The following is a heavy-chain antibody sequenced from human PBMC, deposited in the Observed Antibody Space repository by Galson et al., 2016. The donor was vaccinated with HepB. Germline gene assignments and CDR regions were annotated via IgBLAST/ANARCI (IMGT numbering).Heavy chain of an antibody. CDR1: GFTFSNFA. Sequence: SLRLSCAASGFTFSNFAMSWVRQAPGGGLEWVSGISVTGETTYYADSVKGRFTISRDESTSTLFLQMSSLRVEDTAIYHCAKAVGRYSVSGTYRGGYFDYWGPGSLVTVSS. V-gene: IGHV3-23*01. D-gene: IGHD3-10*01. CDR3: AKAVGRYSVSGTYRGGYFDY. CDR2: ISVTGETT. J-gene: IGHJ4*02.